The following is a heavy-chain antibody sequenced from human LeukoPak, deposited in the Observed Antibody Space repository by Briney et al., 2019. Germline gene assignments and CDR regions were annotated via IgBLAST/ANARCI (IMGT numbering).Heavy chain of an antibody. Sequence: ASVKVSCKASGYTFTGYYMHWVRQAPGQGLEWMGWINPNSGGTNYAQKFQGRVTITADKSTSTAYMELSSLRSEDTAVYYCARGRRDYYYYYMDVWGKGTTVTVSS. CDR3: ARGRRDYYYYYMDV. J-gene: IGHJ6*03. CDR1: GYTFTGYY. V-gene: IGHV1-2*02. CDR2: INPNSGGT.